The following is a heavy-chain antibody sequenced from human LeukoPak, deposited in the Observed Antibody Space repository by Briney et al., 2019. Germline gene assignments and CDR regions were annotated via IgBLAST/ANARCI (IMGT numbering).Heavy chain of an antibody. J-gene: IGHJ4*02. V-gene: IGHV6-1*01. D-gene: IGHD2-21*02. Sequence: SQTLSLTCAISGDSVSSNSAAWNWIRQSPSRGLEWLGRTYYRSKLYNDYAVSVKSRITINPYTSKNQFSLQLNSVTPEDTAVYYCARDLVVVVTAIPEYYFDYWGQGTLVTVSS. CDR2: TYYRSKLYN. CDR3: ARDLVVVVTAIPEYYFDY. CDR1: GDSVSSNSAA.